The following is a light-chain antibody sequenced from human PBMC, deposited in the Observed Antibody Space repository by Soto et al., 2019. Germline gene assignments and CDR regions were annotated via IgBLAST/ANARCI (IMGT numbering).Light chain of an antibody. CDR1: XSDVASYNL. J-gene: IGLJ1*01. Sequence: QSVLTQPASVSGSPGQSITISCXGXXSDVASYNLVSWYQQHPGKAPKLMIYEVNKRPSGVSNRFSGSKSGNTASLTISGLQAEDEADYYCCSFAGSSSYVFGTGTKVTVL. CDR3: CSFAGSSSYV. V-gene: IGLV2-23*02. CDR2: EVN.